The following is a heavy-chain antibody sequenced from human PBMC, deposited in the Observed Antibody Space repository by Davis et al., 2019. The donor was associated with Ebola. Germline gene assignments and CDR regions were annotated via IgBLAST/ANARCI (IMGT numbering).Heavy chain of an antibody. J-gene: IGHJ5*02. V-gene: IGHV5-51*01. CDR2: IYPGDSDT. Sequence: GGSLKISCKGSGYSFTSYWIGWVRQMPGKGLEWMGIIYPGDSDTRYSPSFQGQVTISADKSISTAYLQWSSLKASDTAMYYCARQRRAVVNWFDPWGQGTLVTVSS. D-gene: IGHD6-19*01. CDR1: GYSFTSYW. CDR3: ARQRRAVVNWFDP.